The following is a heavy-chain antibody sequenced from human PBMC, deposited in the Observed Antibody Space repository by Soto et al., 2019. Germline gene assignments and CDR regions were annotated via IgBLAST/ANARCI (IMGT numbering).Heavy chain of an antibody. D-gene: IGHD3-16*01. V-gene: IGHV1-8*01. CDR2: MNPNSGNT. J-gene: IGHJ5*02. Sequence: GASVKVSCKASGYTFTSYDIHWVRQATGQGLEWMGWMNPNSGNTGYAQKFQVRVTMTRNTSISTAYMELSSLRSEDTAVYYCARTLGGGNWFDPWAPGTLVTVSS. CDR1: GYTFTSYD. CDR3: ARTLGGGNWFDP.